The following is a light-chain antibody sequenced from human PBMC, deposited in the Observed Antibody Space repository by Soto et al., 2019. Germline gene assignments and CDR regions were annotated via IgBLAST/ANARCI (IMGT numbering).Light chain of an antibody. Sequence: EIVVTQSPATLSVSPGERATLSCRASQSVSNNLAWYQQKPGQAPRLLIYGTSTRATGIPARFSGSGSGTEFTLTITSLQSEDFAVYYCQQYNSWPLTFGGGTKVDI. J-gene: IGKJ4*01. CDR3: QQYNSWPLT. V-gene: IGKV3-15*01. CDR2: GTS. CDR1: QSVSNN.